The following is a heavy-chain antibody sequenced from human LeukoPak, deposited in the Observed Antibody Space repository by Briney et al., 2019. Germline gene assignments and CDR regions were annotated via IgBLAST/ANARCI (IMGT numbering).Heavy chain of an antibody. V-gene: IGHV3-73*01. CDR2: IRSKANSYAT. CDR1: GFTFSGSA. J-gene: IGHJ6*02. D-gene: IGHD3-10*01. CDR3: TRLVEGYYYGSGSYHYYYYYGMDV. Sequence: QSGGSLKLSCAASGFTFSGSAMHWVRQASGKGLEWVGRIRSKANSYATAYAASVKGRFTISRDDSKNTAYLQMNSLKTEDTAVYYCTRLVEGYYYGSGSYHYYYYYGMDVWGQGTTVTVSS.